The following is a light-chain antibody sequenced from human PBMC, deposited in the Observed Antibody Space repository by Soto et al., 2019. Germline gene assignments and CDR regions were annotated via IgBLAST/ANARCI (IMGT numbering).Light chain of an antibody. CDR2: DAS. CDR1: QDISNY. CDR3: QQYDNLPIFT. Sequence: DIQMTQSPSSLSASVGDRVTITCQASQDISNYLNWYQQKPGKAPKLLIYDASNLETGVQSRFSGSGSGTDFTFTISSLQPEDIATYYCQQYDNLPIFTFGPGTKVDIK. V-gene: IGKV1-33*01. J-gene: IGKJ3*01.